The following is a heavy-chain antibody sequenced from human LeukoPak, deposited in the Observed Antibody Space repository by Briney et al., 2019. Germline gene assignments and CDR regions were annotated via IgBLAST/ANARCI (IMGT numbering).Heavy chain of an antibody. CDR2: ISGSGGST. D-gene: IGHD4-17*01. J-gene: IGHJ4*02. V-gene: IGHV3-23*01. CDR1: GFTFSSYA. Sequence: PGGSLRLSCAASGFTFSSYAMSWVRQAPGKGLEWVSAISGSGGSTYYADSVKGRFTISRDNSKNTLYLQMNSLRAEDTAVYYCARFNDYGDYLFDNWGQGTLVTISS. CDR3: ARFNDYGDYLFDN.